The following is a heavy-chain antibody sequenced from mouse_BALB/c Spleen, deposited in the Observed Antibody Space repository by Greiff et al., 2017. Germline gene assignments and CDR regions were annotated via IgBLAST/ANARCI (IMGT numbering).Heavy chain of an antibody. D-gene: IGHD2-4*01. CDR3: ATPDYDGGGH. J-gene: IGHJ3*01. V-gene: IGHV3-2*02. CDR1: GYSITSDYA. CDR2: ISYSGST. Sequence: EVKLVESGPGLVKPSQSLSLTCTVTGYSITSDYAWNWIRQFPGNKLEWMGYISYSGSTSYNPSLKSRISITRDTSKNQFFLQLNSVTTEDTATYYCATPDYDGGGHWGQGTLVTVSA.